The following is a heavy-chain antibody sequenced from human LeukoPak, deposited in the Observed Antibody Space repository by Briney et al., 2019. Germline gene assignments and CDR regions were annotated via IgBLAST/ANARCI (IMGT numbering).Heavy chain of an antibody. CDR1: GGSFSGYY. CDR3: AREPRGYYYGSGSHTLYYYYYYMDV. J-gene: IGHJ6*03. Sequence: SETLSLTCAVYGGSFSGYYWSWIRQPPGKGLEWIGEINHSGSTNYNPSLKSRVTISVDTSKNQFSLKLSSVTAADTAVYYCAREPRGYYYGSGSHTLYYYYYYMDVWGKGTTVTISS. CDR2: INHSGST. D-gene: IGHD3-10*01. V-gene: IGHV4-34*01.